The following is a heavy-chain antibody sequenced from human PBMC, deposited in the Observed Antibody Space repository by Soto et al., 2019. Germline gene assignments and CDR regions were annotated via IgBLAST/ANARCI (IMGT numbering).Heavy chain of an antibody. CDR1: GGSISSYY. D-gene: IGHD2-2*01. CDR2: IYYSVIT. V-gene: IGHV4-59*08. J-gene: IGHJ3*02. Sequence: QVQLQESGPGLVKASETLSLTCTVSGGSISSYYWSWIRQPPGKGLEWIGYIYYSVITNYNPSLKSRVTISVDTSKNQFSLKLSSVTAADTAVYYCARHAVVVVPAAIGPYAFDIWGQGTMVTVSS. CDR3: ARHAVVVVPAAIGPYAFDI.